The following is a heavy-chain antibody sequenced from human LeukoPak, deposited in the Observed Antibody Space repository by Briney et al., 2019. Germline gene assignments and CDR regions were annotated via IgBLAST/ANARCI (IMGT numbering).Heavy chain of an antibody. J-gene: IGHJ6*04. D-gene: IGHD7-27*01. CDR2: IYYSGTTSGNT. CDR3: ARGSGRYFYYGVDV. Sequence: SETLSLTCTVSGGSVSSSYWSWIRQPPGKGLEWIGHIYYSGTTSGNTNYNPSLKSRVTISIDTAKNQFSLQVRSVTAADTAVYYCARGSGRYFYYGVDVCGKGTTVAVSS. CDR1: GGSVSSSY. V-gene: IGHV4-59*02.